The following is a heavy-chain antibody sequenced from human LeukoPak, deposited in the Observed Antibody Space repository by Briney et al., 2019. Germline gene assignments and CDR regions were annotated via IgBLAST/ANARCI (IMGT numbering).Heavy chain of an antibody. J-gene: IGHJ3*02. V-gene: IGHV1-3*01. CDR2: INAGNGNT. D-gene: IGHD4-17*01. CDR3: ARALGYGDYPDAFDI. CDR1: GYTFTSYA. Sequence: ASVKVSCKASGYTFTSYAMHWVRQAPGQRLEWMGWINAGNGNTKYSQKFQGRVTITRDTSASTAYTELSSLRSEDTAVYYCARALGYGDYPDAFDIWGQGTMVTVSS.